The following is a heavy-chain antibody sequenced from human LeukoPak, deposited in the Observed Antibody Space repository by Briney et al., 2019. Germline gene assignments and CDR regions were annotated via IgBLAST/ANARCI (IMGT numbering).Heavy chain of an antibody. J-gene: IGHJ4*02. D-gene: IGHD6-13*01. CDR3: ARSLSSSRFSLWKY. V-gene: IGHV4-59*01. CDR2: FYHSGGT. CDR1: GGSISSYY. Sequence: SETLSLTCTVSGGSISSYYLSWMRQLPGKGLEWIGYFYHSGGTNYNPSLQGRVTMSIDTSKNQFSLKLTLVTAADTAVYYCARSLSSSRFSLWKYWGQGTLVTVSS.